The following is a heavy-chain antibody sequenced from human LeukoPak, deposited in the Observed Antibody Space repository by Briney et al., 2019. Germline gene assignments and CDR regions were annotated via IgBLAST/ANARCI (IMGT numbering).Heavy chain of an antibody. CDR2: INSLSSTI. V-gene: IGHV3-48*01. D-gene: IGHD1-26*01. Sequence: GGSLRLSCAASGFTFSSYNMNWVRQTPGKGLEWVSYINSLSSTIYYADSVKGRFTISRDNAKNSLYLQMNSLRAEDMGVYYCARSGTYNWFDPWGQGTLVTVSS. J-gene: IGHJ5*02. CDR1: GFTFSSYN. CDR3: ARSGTYNWFDP.